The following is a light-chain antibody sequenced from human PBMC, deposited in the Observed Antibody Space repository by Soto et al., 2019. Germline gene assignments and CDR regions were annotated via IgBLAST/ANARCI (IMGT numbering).Light chain of an antibody. CDR2: GTS. CDR1: SSSIGAGYD. V-gene: IGLV1-40*01. J-gene: IGLJ3*02. CDR3: QSYDSSLSGWV. Sequence: QSVLTQPPSVSGAPGQRVTISCTGISSSIGAGYDVHWYQQLPGTAPKLLIYGTSNRPSGVPDRFSGSKSGTSASLAITGLQAEDEADYYCQSYDSSLSGWVFGGGTKVTVL.